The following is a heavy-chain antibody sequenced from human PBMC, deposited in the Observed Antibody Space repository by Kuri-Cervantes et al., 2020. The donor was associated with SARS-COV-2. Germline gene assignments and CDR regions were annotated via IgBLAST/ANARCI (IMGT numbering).Heavy chain of an antibody. CDR1: GGSFSGYY. D-gene: IGHD1-1*01. CDR2: IYYSGST. Sequence: SETLSLTCAVYGGSFSGYYWSWIRQPPGKGLEWIGYIYYSGSTYNPSLKSRVTISVDTSKNQFSLKLSSVTAADTAVYYCARHELEFDYWGQGTLVTVSS. V-gene: IGHV4-59*08. J-gene: IGHJ4*02. CDR3: ARHELEFDY.